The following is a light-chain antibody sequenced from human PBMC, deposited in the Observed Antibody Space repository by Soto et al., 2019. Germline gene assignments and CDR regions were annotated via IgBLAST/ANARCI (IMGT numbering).Light chain of an antibody. CDR1: SGDIGSYNR. Sequence: QSVLTQPASVSGSPGQSITISCTGTSGDIGSYNRVSWYQQHPGKAPKLIIYEVTDRPSGVSNRFSGSKSGNTASLTISGLQAEDEAEYYCSSHTSGSTLVVFGGGTKLTVL. CDR3: SSHTSGSTLVV. CDR2: EVT. J-gene: IGLJ2*01. V-gene: IGLV2-14*01.